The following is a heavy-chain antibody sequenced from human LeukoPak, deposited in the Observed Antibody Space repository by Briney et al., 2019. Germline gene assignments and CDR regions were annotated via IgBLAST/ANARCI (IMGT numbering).Heavy chain of an antibody. CDR1: GGSFSGYY. J-gene: IGHJ4*02. CDR3: ARIRGYSYGY. Sequence: SETLSLTCAVYGGSFSGYYWSWIRQPPGKGLEWIGEINHSGSTNYNPSLKSRVTILVDTSKNQFSLKLSSVTAADTAVYYCARIRGYSYGYWGQGTLVTVSS. D-gene: IGHD5-18*01. CDR2: INHSGST. V-gene: IGHV4-34*01.